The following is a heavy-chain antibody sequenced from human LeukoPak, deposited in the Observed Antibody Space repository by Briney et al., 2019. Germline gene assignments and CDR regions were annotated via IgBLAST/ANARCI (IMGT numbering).Heavy chain of an antibody. J-gene: IGHJ6*03. V-gene: IGHV4-34*01. CDR2: INHSGST. Sequence: PSETLSLTCAVYGGSFSAYYWSWIRQPPGKGLEWIGEINHSGSTNHNPSLKSRVTISVDMSKNQFSLKLSSVTAADTAVYYCARVRSFYYCYYYMDVWGKGTTVTVSS. CDR1: GGSFSAYY. CDR3: ARVRSFYYCYYYMDV.